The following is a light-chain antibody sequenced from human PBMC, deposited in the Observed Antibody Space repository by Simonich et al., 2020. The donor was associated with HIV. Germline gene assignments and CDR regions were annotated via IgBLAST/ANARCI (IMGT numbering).Light chain of an antibody. CDR1: QGLSSY. CDR3: QQANSFPYT. V-gene: IGKV1-12*01. Sequence: DIQMNQSPSSVSASVEDQLTINCRASQGLSSYLAWYQQKPGKAPKLLIYAASSLQSGVPSRFTGSGFGTEFTLTISSLQPEDFATYYCQQANSFPYTFGQGTKVEIK. CDR2: AAS. J-gene: IGKJ2*01.